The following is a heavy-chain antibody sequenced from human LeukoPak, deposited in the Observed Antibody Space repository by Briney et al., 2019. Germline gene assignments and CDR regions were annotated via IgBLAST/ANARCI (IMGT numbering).Heavy chain of an antibody. Sequence: GGSLRLSCIVSGFTLSSDEMSWIRQAPGKGLEWVASIEYSGGSAYYADSVKGRFTISRDNSKNTMSLQMNNLRAEDTALYYCAKGGVWPLEGDFDYWGQGVLVTVSS. V-gene: IGHV3-23*01. D-gene: IGHD5/OR15-5a*01. J-gene: IGHJ4*02. CDR3: AKGGVWPLEGDFDY. CDR2: IEYSGGSA. CDR1: GFTLSSDE.